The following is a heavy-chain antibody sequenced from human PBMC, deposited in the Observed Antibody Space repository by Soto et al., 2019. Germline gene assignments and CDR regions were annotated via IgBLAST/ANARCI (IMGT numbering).Heavy chain of an antibody. D-gene: IGHD3-10*01. Sequence: PSETLSLTCTVSGGSISSGVYYWSWIRQHPGKGLEWIGYIYYSGSTYYNPSLKSRVTISVDTSKNQFSLKLSSVTAADTAVYYCAREPYYYGSGSYYNYYYGMDVWGQGTTVTVS. J-gene: IGHJ6*02. V-gene: IGHV4-31*03. CDR3: AREPYYYGSGSYYNYYYGMDV. CDR1: GGSISSGVYY. CDR2: IYYSGST.